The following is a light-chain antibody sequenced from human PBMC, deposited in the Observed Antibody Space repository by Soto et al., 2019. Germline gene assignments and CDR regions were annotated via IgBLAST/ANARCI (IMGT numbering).Light chain of an antibody. J-gene: IGKJ4*01. Sequence: IVLTQSPATLSLSPGERATLSCRARQTVSTYLSWYQHKPGQAPRLLIYGASNRATGIPARFSGSGSGTDFTLTISSLEPEDSALYYCQQHINWPLTFGGGTKVEIK. CDR2: GAS. V-gene: IGKV3-11*01. CDR3: QQHINWPLT. CDR1: QTVSTY.